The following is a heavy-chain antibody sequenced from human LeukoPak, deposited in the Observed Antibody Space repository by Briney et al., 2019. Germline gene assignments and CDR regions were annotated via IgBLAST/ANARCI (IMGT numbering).Heavy chain of an antibody. CDR2: IYTSGST. V-gene: IGHV4-61*02. CDR3: ASQRFLEWFDY. Sequence: SETLSLTCTVSGASISSGSYYWSWIRQPAGKGLEWIGRIYTSGSTNYNPSLKSRVTISVDTSKNQFSLKLSSVTAADTAVYYCASQRFLEWFDYWGQGTLVTVSS. J-gene: IGHJ4*02. CDR1: GASISSGSYY. D-gene: IGHD3-3*01.